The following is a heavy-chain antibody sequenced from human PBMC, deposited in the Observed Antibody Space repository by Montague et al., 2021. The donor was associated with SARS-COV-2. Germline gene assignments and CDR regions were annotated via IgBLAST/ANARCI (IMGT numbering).Heavy chain of an antibody. CDR3: ARDAEGIAARRSDAFDI. CDR2: IYRGGST. J-gene: IGHJ3*02. Sequence: SLRLSCAASGFTVSSTYMNWVRQAPGKGLEWVSVIYRGGSTYYADSVNGRFTISIDNSKNTLYLQMNSLRAEDTAVYYCARDAEGIAARRSDAFDIWGQGTMFTVSS. D-gene: IGHD6-6*01. CDR1: GFTVSSTY. V-gene: IGHV3-53*01.